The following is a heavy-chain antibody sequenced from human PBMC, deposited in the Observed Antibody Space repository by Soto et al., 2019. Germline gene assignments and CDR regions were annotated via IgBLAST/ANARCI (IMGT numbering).Heavy chain of an antibody. V-gene: IGHV3-33*06. Sequence: GGSLRLSCVSSGVTFSSYGMHWVRQAPGKGLEWVAVIWYDGSNKYYADSVKGRFTISRDNSKNTLYLQMNSLRVEDTAVYYCAKDRSSTSCYAFDYWGQGSLVTVSS. CDR2: IWYDGSNK. D-gene: IGHD2-2*01. CDR3: AKDRSSTSCYAFDY. J-gene: IGHJ4*02. CDR1: GVTFSSYG.